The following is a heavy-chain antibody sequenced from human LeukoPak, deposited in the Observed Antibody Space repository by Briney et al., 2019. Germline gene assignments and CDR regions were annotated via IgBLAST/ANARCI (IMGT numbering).Heavy chain of an antibody. D-gene: IGHD3-22*01. V-gene: IGHV3-23*01. Sequence: GGSLRLSCAASGFTLSSYVMSWVRQAPGKGLEWVSAISGSGGSTYYADSVKGRFTISRDNSKNTVYLQMNSLRADDTAVYYCAKGLVSYYFDYWGQGTLVIVSS. J-gene: IGHJ4*02. CDR2: ISGSGGST. CDR1: GFTLSSYV. CDR3: AKGLVSYYFDY.